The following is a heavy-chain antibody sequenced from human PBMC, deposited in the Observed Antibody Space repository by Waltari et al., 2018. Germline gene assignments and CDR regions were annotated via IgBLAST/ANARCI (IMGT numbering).Heavy chain of an antibody. Sequence: QVQLVQSGAEVKKPGSSVKVSCKASGGTFSSYAISWVRQAPGQGLEWMGGIIPIFGTANYAQKFQGRVTITADESTSTAYMELSSLRSEDTAVYYCARDLTMVRGVGLKGGMDVWGQGTTVTVSS. D-gene: IGHD3-10*01. CDR2: IIPIFGTA. V-gene: IGHV1-69*01. CDR3: ARDLTMVRGVGLKGGMDV. J-gene: IGHJ6*02. CDR1: GGTFSSYA.